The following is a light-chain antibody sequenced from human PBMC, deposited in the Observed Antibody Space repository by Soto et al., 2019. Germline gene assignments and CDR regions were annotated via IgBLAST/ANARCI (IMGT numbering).Light chain of an antibody. Sequence: DIQMTQSPSSLSASVGDRVTITCQASQDITLYLNWYQHKAGKAPNLPIHDVSTLETGVPARFSGRGSRTIFTLTIINLQPEDVATYYCQQYDSRPNTFGQGTKVDIK. CDR3: QQYDSRPNT. J-gene: IGKJ2*01. CDR2: DVS. CDR1: QDITLY. V-gene: IGKV1-33*01.